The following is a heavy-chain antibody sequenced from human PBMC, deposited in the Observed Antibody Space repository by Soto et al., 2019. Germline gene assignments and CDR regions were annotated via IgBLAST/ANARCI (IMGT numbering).Heavy chain of an antibody. CDR1: GFTVSSNY. Sequence: EVQLVESGGGLVQPGGSLRLSCAASGFTVSSNYMSWVRQAPGKGLEWVSVIYSGGSTYYADSVKGRFTIFRDDSKNTLFLQMNSLRAEDTAVYYCATAKLLLPWLFDYWGQGTLVTVSS. CDR3: ATAKLLLPWLFDY. V-gene: IGHV3-66*01. D-gene: IGHD2-15*01. CDR2: IYSGGST. J-gene: IGHJ4*02.